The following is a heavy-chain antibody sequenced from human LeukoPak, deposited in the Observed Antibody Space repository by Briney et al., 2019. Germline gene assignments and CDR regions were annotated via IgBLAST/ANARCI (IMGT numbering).Heavy chain of an antibody. J-gene: IGHJ4*02. CDR3: ARGARVLLWFGD. CDR2: IIPIFGTA. Sequence: SVKVSCKASGYTFTSYYMHWVRQAPGQGLEWMGGIIPIFGTANYAQKFQGRVTITADKSTSTAYMELSSLRSEDTAVYYCARGARVLLWFGDWGQGTLVTVSS. CDR1: GYTFTSYY. D-gene: IGHD3-10*01. V-gene: IGHV1-69*06.